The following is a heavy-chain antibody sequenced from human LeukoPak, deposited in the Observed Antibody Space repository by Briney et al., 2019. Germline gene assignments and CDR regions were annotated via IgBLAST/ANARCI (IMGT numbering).Heavy chain of an antibody. V-gene: IGHV4-39*01. J-gene: IGHJ6*03. Sequence: SETLSLTCTVSGGSISSSSYYWGWIRQPPGKGLEWIGSIYYSGSTYYNPSLKSRVPISVDTSKNQFSLKLSSVTAADTAMYYCARHGLDTAMMNYYYYYMDVWGKGTTVTVSS. D-gene: IGHD5-18*01. CDR3: ARHGLDTAMMNYYYYYMDV. CDR1: GGSISSSSYY. CDR2: IYYSGST.